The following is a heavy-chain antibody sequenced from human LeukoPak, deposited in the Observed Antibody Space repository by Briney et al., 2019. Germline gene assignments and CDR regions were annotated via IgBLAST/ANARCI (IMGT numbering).Heavy chain of an antibody. CDR3: ARHYYDTSGYYPWYFDY. V-gene: IGHV4-39*01. CDR2: IYFSWIT. Sequence: PSETLSLTCTVSGGSFSSSTYYWGWIRQPPGKGLEWIGSIYFSWITYYHQSLKSPVTISVDTSKNQFSLKLTSVTAADTAVYYCARHYYDTSGYYPWYFDYWGQGTLVTVSS. J-gene: IGHJ4*02. CDR1: GGSFSSSTYY. D-gene: IGHD3-22*01.